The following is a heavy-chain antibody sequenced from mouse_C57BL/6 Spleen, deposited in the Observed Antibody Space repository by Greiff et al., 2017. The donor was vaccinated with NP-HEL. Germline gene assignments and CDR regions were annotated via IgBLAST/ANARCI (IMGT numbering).Heavy chain of an antibody. V-gene: IGHV5-17*01. CDR3: ARRYYGSSWAMDY. D-gene: IGHD1-1*01. CDR2: ISSGSSTI. CDR1: GFTFSDYG. Sequence: DVHLVESGGGLVKPGGSLKLSCAASGFTFSDYGMHWVRQAPEKGLEWVAYISSGSSTIYYADTVKGRFTISRDNAKNTLFLQMTSLRSEDTAMYYCARRYYGSSWAMDYWGQGTSVTVSS. J-gene: IGHJ4*01.